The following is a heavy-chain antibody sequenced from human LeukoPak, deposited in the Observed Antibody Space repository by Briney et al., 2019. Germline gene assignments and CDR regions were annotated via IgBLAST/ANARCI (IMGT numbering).Heavy chain of an antibody. D-gene: IGHD2-15*01. Sequence: GASVKVSCKASGYTFTTYYIHWVRQAPGQGLEWMGIINPSGGSTTYAQKFQGRATMTRDTSTSTVYMELSSLRSDDTAVYFCAREAGIGTWIGYCSGDNCRTRFDYWGQGTLVTVSS. CDR3: AREAGIGTWIGYCSGDNCRTRFDY. CDR1: GYTFTTYY. CDR2: INPSGGST. V-gene: IGHV1-46*01. J-gene: IGHJ4*02.